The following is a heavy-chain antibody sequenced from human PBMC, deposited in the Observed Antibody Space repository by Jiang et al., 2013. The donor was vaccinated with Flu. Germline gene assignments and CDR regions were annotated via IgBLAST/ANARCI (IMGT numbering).Heavy chain of an antibody. D-gene: IGHD3-22*01. CDR3: ARAHDSSGYYVDY. CDR1: GGSFSGYY. Sequence: LLKPSETLSLTCAVYGGSFSGYYWSWIRQPPGKGLEWIGEIKHSGSTNYNPSLKSRVTISEDTSKNQISLKLGSVTAADTAVYYCARAHDSSGYYVDYWGQGTLVTVSS. CDR2: IKHSGST. J-gene: IGHJ4*02. V-gene: IGHV4-34*01.